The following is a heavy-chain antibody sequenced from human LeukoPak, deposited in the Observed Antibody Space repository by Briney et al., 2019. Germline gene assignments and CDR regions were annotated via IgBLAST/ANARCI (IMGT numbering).Heavy chain of an antibody. CDR1: GFSFSSSW. V-gene: IGHV3-74*01. CDR2: ISTDGSST. Sequence: GGSLRLSCAASGFSFSSSWMHWVRQTPGKGLVWVARISTDGSSTSYADSVKGRFTISRDNAKNTLYLQMNSLRAEDTAVYYCARDWFHAIDYWGQGTLVTVSS. CDR3: ARDWFHAIDY. D-gene: IGHD2/OR15-2a*01. J-gene: IGHJ4*02.